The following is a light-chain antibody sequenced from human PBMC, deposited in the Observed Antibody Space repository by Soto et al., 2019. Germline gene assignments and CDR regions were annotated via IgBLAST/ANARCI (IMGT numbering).Light chain of an antibody. CDR2: RAS. CDR1: QSISTW. CDR3: QQYHTYWT. V-gene: IGKV1-5*03. Sequence: DIQMTQSPSTLSASVGDRVNITCRASQSISTWLAWYQQKPGKAPKLLIYRASFLESGVPSRFSGSGSGTEFTLTMSSLQPDDFATYYCQQYHTYWTFGQGTKV. J-gene: IGKJ1*01.